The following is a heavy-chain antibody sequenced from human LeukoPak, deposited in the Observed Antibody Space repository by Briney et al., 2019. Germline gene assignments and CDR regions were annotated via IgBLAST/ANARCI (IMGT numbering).Heavy chain of an antibody. CDR3: ATPTMNYYYGMDV. V-gene: IGHV1-2*02. CDR1: GYTFTDYY. Sequence: ASVKVSCKASGYTFTDYYIHWVRQAPGQGLEWMGWINPNSGGTNYAQKFQGRVTMTRDTSISTAYMELSRLRSDDTAVYYCATPTMNYYYGMDVWGQGTTVTVSS. CDR2: INPNSGGT. J-gene: IGHJ6*02. D-gene: IGHD3-22*01.